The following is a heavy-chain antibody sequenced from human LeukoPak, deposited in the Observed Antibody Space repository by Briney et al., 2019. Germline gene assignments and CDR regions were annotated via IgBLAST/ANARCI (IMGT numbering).Heavy chain of an antibody. Sequence: PGGSLRLSCAASGFTFTNHGMSWVRQAPGKGLEWVANIKEDGSEKYYVDSVKGRFTVSRDNVKNSLFLQMNSLRVDDTAVYYCAKSGSSVFWSWGQGTLVTVSS. J-gene: IGHJ5*02. CDR1: GFTFTNHG. CDR3: AKSGSSVFWS. V-gene: IGHV3-7*03. CDR2: IKEDGSEK. D-gene: IGHD3-3*02.